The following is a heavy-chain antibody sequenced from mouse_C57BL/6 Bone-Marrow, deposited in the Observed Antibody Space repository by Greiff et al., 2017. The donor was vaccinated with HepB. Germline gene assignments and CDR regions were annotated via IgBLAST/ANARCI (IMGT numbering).Heavy chain of an antibody. CDR2: IDPSDSET. D-gene: IGHD2-1*01. CDR3: ARVEYYGRFAY. Sequence: VQLQQPGAELVRPGSSVKLSCKASGYTFTSYWMHWVKQRPIQGLEWIGNIDPSDSETHYNQKFKDKATLTVDKSSSTAYMQLSSLTSEDSAVYYCARVEYYGRFAYWGQGTLVTVSA. V-gene: IGHV1-52*01. J-gene: IGHJ3*01. CDR1: GYTFTSYW.